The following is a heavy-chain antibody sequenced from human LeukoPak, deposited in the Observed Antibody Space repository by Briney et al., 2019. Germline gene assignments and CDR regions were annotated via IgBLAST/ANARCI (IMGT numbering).Heavy chain of an antibody. CDR2: ISSSSSYI. J-gene: IGHJ4*02. CDR1: GFTFSSYS. Sequence: GGSLRLSCAASGFTFSSYSMNWVRQAPGKGLEWVSSISSSSSYIYYADSVKGRFTISRDNAKNSLYLQMSSLRAEDTAVYYCARDGSGYDFDYWGQGTLVTVSS. V-gene: IGHV3-21*01. CDR3: ARDGSGYDFDY. D-gene: IGHD5-12*01.